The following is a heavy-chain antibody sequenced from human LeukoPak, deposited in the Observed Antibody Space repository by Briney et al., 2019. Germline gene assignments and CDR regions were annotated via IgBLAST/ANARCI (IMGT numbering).Heavy chain of an antibody. CDR3: ARDFSARYTIDY. CDR1: GFTFSSYG. J-gene: IGHJ4*02. CDR2: IWYDGSNK. Sequence: PGRSLRLSCAASGFTFSSYGMHWVRQAPGKGLEWVAVIWYDGSNKYYADSVKGRFTISRDNSKNTLYLQMNSLRAEDTAVYYCARDFSARYTIDYWGQGTLVTVSS. V-gene: IGHV3-33*01. D-gene: IGHD5-18*01.